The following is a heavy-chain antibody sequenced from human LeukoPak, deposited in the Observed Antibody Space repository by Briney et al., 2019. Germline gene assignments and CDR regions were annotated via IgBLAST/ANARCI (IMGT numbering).Heavy chain of an antibody. Sequence: GGSLRLSCAASGFIFSDSNMHWVRQAPGTGLEWVSYISSSGNTIYYTDSVRGRFIISRDNAKNSLYLQMSSLRAEDTAVYYCARGGLGYFDYWGQGTLVTVSS. V-gene: IGHV3-48*04. D-gene: IGHD3/OR15-3a*01. J-gene: IGHJ4*02. CDR1: GFIFSDSN. CDR2: ISSSGNTI. CDR3: ARGGLGYFDY.